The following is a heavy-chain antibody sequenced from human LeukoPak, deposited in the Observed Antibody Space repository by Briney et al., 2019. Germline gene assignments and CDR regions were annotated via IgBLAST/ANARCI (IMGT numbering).Heavy chain of an antibody. V-gene: IGHV4-34*01. Sequence: SETLSLTCAVYGGSFSGYYWSWIRQPPGKRLEWIGEINHSGSTNYNPSLKSRVTISVDTSKNQFSLKLSSVTAADTAVYYCARGRGAVAGTGFQYYFDYWGQGTLVTVSS. CDR2: INHSGST. D-gene: IGHD6-19*01. CDR1: GGSFSGYY. J-gene: IGHJ4*02. CDR3: ARGRGAVAGTGFQYYFDY.